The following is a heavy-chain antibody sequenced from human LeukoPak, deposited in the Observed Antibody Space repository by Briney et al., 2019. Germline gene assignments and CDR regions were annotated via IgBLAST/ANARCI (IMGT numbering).Heavy chain of an antibody. J-gene: IGHJ6*02. CDR1: GGSISSSSYY. CDR3: AREAVAGGSGSNYHYYGVDV. CDR2: ISYSGST. V-gene: IGHV4-61*01. D-gene: IGHD3-10*01. Sequence: SETLSLTCTVSGGSISSSSYYWSWFRQPPGKGLEWIGFISYSGSTNYNPSLKSRVTISVDTSKNQFSLKLSSVTAADTAVYYCAREAVAGGSGSNYHYYGVDVWGQGTTVTVSS.